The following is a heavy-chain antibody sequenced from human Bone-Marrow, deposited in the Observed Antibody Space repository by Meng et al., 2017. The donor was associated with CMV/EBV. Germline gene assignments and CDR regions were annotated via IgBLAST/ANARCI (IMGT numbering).Heavy chain of an antibody. J-gene: IGHJ6*02. CDR3: TRERPGAIGDYDYYGMDV. CDR1: GFTFSSYS. Sequence: GGSLRLSCAASGFTFSSYSMNWVRQAPGKGLVWVAHINTDGSYTNYADSVKGRFNISRDNAKNTVYLQMNSLRADDTAEYFCTRERPGAIGDYDYYGMDVWGQGTTVTVSS. D-gene: IGHD2-2*02. CDR2: INTDGSYT. V-gene: IGHV3-74*01.